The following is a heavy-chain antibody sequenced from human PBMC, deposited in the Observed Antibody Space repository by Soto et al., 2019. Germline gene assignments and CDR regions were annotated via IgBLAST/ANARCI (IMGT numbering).Heavy chain of an antibody. Sequence: GGSLRLSCAASGVTFSNAWMIWVRQAPGKGLEWVGRIKSKTDGGTTDYAAPVKGRFTISRDDSKNTLYLQMNSLKTEDTAVYYCTTVGDYESFYYYYYMDVWGKGTTVTVSS. CDR3: TTVGDYESFYYYYYMDV. J-gene: IGHJ6*03. V-gene: IGHV3-15*01. CDR2: IKSKTDGGTT. D-gene: IGHD4-17*01. CDR1: GVTFSNAW.